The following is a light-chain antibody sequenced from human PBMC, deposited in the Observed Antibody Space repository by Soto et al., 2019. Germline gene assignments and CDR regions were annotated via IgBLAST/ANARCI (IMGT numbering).Light chain of an antibody. CDR3: QQSYRNPTT. CDR2: WAS. Sequence: DIVMTQSPDSLAVSLGERVTINCKSSQNLLYSSNNYNYLAWYQQKAGQPPKLLIYWASTRESGVPDRFSGGGSGTDFALTVTSLQAEDVEVYYCQQSYRNPTTFGQGTKLEI. V-gene: IGKV4-1*01. J-gene: IGKJ2*01. CDR1: QNLLYSSNNYNY.